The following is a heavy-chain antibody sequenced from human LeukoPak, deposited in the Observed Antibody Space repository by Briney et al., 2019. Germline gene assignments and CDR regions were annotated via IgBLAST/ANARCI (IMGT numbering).Heavy chain of an antibody. D-gene: IGHD5-18*01. J-gene: IGHJ4*02. CDR3: AREGNTAMVEVYFDY. CDR2: ISGSGRTI. CDR1: GFTLSSYE. Sequence: GGSLRLSCVVSGFTLSSYEMNWVRQAPGKGLEWVSYISGSGRTIFYADSVKGRFTISRDNAKNSLYLQMNSLRAEDTAVYYCAREGNTAMVEVYFDYWGQGTLVTVSS. V-gene: IGHV3-48*03.